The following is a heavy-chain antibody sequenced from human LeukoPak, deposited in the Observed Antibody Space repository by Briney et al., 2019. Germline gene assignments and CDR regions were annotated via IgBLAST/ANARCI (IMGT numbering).Heavy chain of an antibody. J-gene: IGHJ4*02. V-gene: IGHV3-66*02. D-gene: IGHD2-15*01. Sequence: GRSLRLSCAASGFTVSSNYMSWVRQAPGKGLEWVTVIYSGGSTSYAASVKGRSTISRDNSKNTLYLQMNMLRAEDTAVYYCSRDSVAWSFDYWVQGTLVIVSA. CDR2: IYSGGST. CDR1: GFTVSSNY. CDR3: SRDSVAWSFDY.